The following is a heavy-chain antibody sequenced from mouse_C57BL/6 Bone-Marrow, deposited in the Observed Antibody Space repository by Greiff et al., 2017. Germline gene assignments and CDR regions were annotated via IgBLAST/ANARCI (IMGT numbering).Heavy chain of an antibody. CDR3: ATITTVAY. V-gene: IGHV2-5*01. J-gene: IGHJ3*01. CDR2: IWRGGST. CDR1: GFSLTRYG. Sequence: VMLVESGPGLVQPSQSLSITCTVSGFSLTRYGVHWVRQSPGKGLEWLGVIWRGGSTDYNAAFMSRLSITQDNSTSQAFFKMNSLQADDTAIYYCATITTVAYWGQGTLVTVAA. D-gene: IGHD1-1*01.